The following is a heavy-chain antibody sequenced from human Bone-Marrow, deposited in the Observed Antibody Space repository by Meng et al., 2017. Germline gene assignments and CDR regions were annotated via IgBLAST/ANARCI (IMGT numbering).Heavy chain of an antibody. V-gene: IGHV4-4*02. CDR3: AASPGWWRIDS. CDR2: FHHSGTT. Sequence: QVQLQASGPGLVKPSGTPSLTCGVSGASVSSGYWWTWVRQPPGKGLEWIGEFHHSGTTNYNPSLRSRVTISVDTSKNQFSLRLTSVTAADTAVYYCAASPGWWRIDSWGQGTLVTVSS. CDR1: GASVSSGYW. D-gene: IGHD6-19*01. J-gene: IGHJ4*02.